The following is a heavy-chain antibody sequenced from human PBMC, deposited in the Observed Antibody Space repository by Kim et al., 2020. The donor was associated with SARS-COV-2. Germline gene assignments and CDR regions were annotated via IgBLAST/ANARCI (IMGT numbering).Heavy chain of an antibody. CDR3: ARGPNYSPFDY. D-gene: IGHD4-4*01. V-gene: IGHV3-48*03. CDR1: GFTFSSYE. J-gene: IGHJ4*02. CDR2: IIGSGTTI. Sequence: GGSLRLSCAASGFTFSSYEMNWVRQAPGKGLEWVSYIIGSGTTIYYADSVRGRFTISSDNDKNSLHLQMNSLRAEDTAVYYCARGPNYSPFDYWGQGTLVTVSS.